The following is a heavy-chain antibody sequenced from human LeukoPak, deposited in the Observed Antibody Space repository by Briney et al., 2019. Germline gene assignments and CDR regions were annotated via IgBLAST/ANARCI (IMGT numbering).Heavy chain of an antibody. Sequence: PSETLSLTCTVSGDSISSGGYHWSWIRQAAGKGLQWIGRIYASASADYNTSLKSRVTISVDTSKNQLFLKLTSVTAADTAVYYCARQPSTANWFDPWGQGTLVPVSS. CDR3: ARQPSTANWFDP. CDR2: IYASASA. J-gene: IGHJ5*02. V-gene: IGHV4-61*02. CDR1: GDSISSGGYH. D-gene: IGHD4-17*01.